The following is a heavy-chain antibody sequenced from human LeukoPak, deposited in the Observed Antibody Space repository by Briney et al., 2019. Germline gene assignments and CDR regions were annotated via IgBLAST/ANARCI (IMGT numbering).Heavy chain of an antibody. D-gene: IGHD5-12*01. V-gene: IGHV3-74*01. CDR1: GFTFSVHW. J-gene: IGHJ6*03. Sequence: GGSLRLSCAASGFTFSVHWMHWVRQAPGKGLVWVSRINSGGRSTTYADSVKGRFTISRDNAKNTLYLQMNSLRAEDTAVYYCARDLGYASYYYYLDVWGKGTTVTVSS. CDR2: INSGGRST. CDR3: ARDLGYASYYYYLDV.